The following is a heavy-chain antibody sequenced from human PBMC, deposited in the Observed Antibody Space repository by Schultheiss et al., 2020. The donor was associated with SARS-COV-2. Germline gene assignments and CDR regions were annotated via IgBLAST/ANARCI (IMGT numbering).Heavy chain of an antibody. CDR1: GFTFSSYW. V-gene: IGHV3-7*03. Sequence: SCAASGFTFSSYWMSWVRQAPRKGLEWVANIKQDGSEKYYVDSVKGRFTISRDNAKNSLYLQMNSLRAEDTAVYYCARERVGGYCSSTSCRYGSWFDPWGQGTLVTVSS. CDR2: IKQDGSEK. D-gene: IGHD2-2*01. J-gene: IGHJ5*02. CDR3: ARERVGGYCSSTSCRYGSWFDP.